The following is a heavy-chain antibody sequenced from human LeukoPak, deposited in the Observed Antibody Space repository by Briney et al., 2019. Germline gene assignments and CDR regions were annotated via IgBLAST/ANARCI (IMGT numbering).Heavy chain of an antibody. CDR1: GFTFRNHG. CDR2: IWYDGSNK. J-gene: IGHJ5*02. V-gene: IGHV3-33*01. D-gene: IGHD6-6*01. CDR3: ARDIASRRVDV. Sequence: GTSLRLSCAASGFTFRNHGMHWVRQAPGKGLEWVAVIWYDGSNKYYADSVKGRFTISRDNSENTLDLQMNSLRAEDTAVYYCARDIASRRVDVWGQGSLVSVSS.